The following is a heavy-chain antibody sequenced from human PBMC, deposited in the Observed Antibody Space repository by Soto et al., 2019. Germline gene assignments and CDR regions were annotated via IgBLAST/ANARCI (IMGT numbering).Heavy chain of an antibody. CDR1: GYTFTGYY. V-gene: IGHV1-2*02. D-gene: IGHD2-2*01. CDR3: AALELGYCSSTSCYPDY. J-gene: IGHJ4*02. CDR2: INPNSGGT. Sequence: GASVKVSCKASGYTFTGYYMHWVRQAPGQGLEWMGWINPNSGGTNYAQKFKGRVTMTRDTSISTAYMELSRLRSDDTAVYYCAALELGYCSSTSCYPDYWGQGTLVTVSS.